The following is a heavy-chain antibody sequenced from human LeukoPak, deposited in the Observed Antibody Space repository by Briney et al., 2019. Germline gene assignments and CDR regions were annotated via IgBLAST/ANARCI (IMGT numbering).Heavy chain of an antibody. J-gene: IGHJ1*01. CDR3: ATVSYYYDSSGYQGYFQH. Sequence: ASVKVSCKVSGYTLTELSIHWVRQAPGKGLEWMGHFDPEDGETIYAQRFQGRVTMTEDTSTDTAYMELSSLRSEDAAVYYCATVSYYYDSSGYQGYFQHWGQGTLVTVSS. V-gene: IGHV1-24*01. CDR2: FDPEDGET. CDR1: GYTLTELS. D-gene: IGHD3-22*01.